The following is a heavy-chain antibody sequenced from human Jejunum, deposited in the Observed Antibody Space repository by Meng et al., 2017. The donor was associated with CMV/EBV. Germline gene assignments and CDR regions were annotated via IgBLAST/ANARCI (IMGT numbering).Heavy chain of an antibody. J-gene: IGHJ4*02. CDR1: GFIFSSYW. CDR3: AKDTVPDSRFNSDH. CDR2: IYGGGSTK. D-gene: IGHD2-21*02. Sequence: SGFIFSSYWMHWVRQAPGKGLEWVSIIYGGGSTKIYADSVKGRFTISRDDSKNMLYLQMDSLRVEDTALYFCAKDTVPDSRFNSDHWGRGTLVTAPQ. V-gene: IGHV3-23*03.